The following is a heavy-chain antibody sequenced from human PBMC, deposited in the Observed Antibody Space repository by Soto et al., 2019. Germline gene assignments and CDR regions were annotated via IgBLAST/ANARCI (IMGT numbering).Heavy chain of an antibody. CDR2: ISAYNGNT. D-gene: IGHD3-3*01. V-gene: IGHV1-18*01. CDR1: GYTFASYG. J-gene: IGHJ4*02. Sequence: ASVKVCCKDSGYTFASYGISWVRQAPGQGLEWMGWISAYNGNTNYAQKLQGRVTMTTDTSTSTAYMELRSLRSDDTAVYYCARAGDYDFWSGYSIDYWGQGTLVTVSS. CDR3: ARAGDYDFWSGYSIDY.